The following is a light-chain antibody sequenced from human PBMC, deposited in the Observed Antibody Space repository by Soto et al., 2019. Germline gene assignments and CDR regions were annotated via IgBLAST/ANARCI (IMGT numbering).Light chain of an antibody. J-gene: IGLJ1*01. V-gene: IGLV2-14*01. Sequence: QSVLTQPASVSGSPGQSITISCTGTSSDVGGYNYVSWYQQHPGKAPKLIIYDVTNRPSGGSNRFSGSKSGNTTSLTISGLQAEDEAEYDCSSYTSSSTYVFGNGTKLTVL. CDR1: SSDVGGYNY. CDR3: SSYTSSSTYV. CDR2: DVT.